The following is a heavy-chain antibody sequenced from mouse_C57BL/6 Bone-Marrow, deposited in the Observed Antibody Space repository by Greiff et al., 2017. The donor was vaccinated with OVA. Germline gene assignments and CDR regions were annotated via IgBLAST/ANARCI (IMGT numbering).Heavy chain of an antibody. V-gene: IGHV1-42*01. J-gene: IGHJ1*03. CDR1: GYSFTGYY. CDR2: INPSTGGT. Sequence: VQLQQSGPELVKPGASVKISCKASGYSFTGYYMNWVKQSPEKSLEWIGEINPSTGGTTYNQKFKAKATLTVDKSSSTAYMQLMSLTSEDSAVYYCASSMVKRYFDVWGTGTTVTVSS. CDR3: ASSMVKRYFDV. D-gene: IGHD2-1*01.